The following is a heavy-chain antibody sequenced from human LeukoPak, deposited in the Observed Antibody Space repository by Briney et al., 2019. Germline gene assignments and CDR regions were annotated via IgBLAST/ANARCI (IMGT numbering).Heavy chain of an antibody. CDR1: GASISSGSYF. D-gene: IGHD2-8*01. CDR2: IYSSGST. V-gene: IGHV4-61*02. CDR3: ARALCINGICEWFDP. J-gene: IGHJ5*02. Sequence: SQTLSLTCTVSGASISSGSYFWSWVRQPAGKGLELNGRIYSSGSTNYNPCLKSRVTISVDTSKNQFSLKLRSVTAADTAVYYCARALCINGICEWFDPWGQGTLVTVSS.